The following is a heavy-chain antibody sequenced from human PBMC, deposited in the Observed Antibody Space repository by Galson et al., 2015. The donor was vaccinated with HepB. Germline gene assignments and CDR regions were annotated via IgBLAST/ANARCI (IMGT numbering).Heavy chain of an antibody. CDR2: ITGDTGYT. Sequence: SVKVSCKASGYIFSNYGIAWVRQAPGQGLEWMGWITGDTGYTNYAQNFQGRVAMTTDTFTSTAYLELRSLTSDDTAVYYCARNHSGYEWRESNNKGMDVWGQGTTVMVSS. D-gene: IGHD5-12*01. CDR1: GYIFSNYG. CDR3: ARNHSGYEWRESNNKGMDV. V-gene: IGHV1-18*01. J-gene: IGHJ6*02.